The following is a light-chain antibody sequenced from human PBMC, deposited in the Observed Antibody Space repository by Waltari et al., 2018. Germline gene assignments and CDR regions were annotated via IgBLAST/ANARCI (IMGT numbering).Light chain of an antibody. CDR3: CSYAGSYIWL. CDR2: DVT. Sequence: QSALTQPRSVSGSPGQYVTISCTGTSSDVGAYNYVSWYQQHPGKAPKLMIYDVTKRPSGVPDRFSGSKSGNTASLTISGLQAEDEADFYCCSYAGSYIWLFGGGTKLTVL. CDR1: SSDVGAYNY. J-gene: IGLJ3*02. V-gene: IGLV2-11*01.